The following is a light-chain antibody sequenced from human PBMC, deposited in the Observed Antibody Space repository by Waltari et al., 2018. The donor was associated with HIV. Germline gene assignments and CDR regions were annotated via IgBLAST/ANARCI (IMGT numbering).Light chain of an antibody. CDR1: SGSVSTSYY. J-gene: IGLJ3*02. CDR2: RTN. V-gene: IGLV8-61*01. Sequence: QTVVTQEPSFSVSPGGTVTLTCGLSSGSVSTSYYPSWYQQTPGQGPRTPSSRTNTRSSGGHDRLSGDILGNKAALTITWAQSDDESDYYGVLFMGNGIWVFGGGTKLTVL. CDR3: VLFMGNGIWV.